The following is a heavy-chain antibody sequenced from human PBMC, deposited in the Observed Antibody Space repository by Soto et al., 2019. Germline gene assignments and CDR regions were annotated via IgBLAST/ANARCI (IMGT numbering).Heavy chain of an antibody. V-gene: IGHV1-2*04. CDR1: GYTFTGYY. D-gene: IGHD3-22*01. CDR3: ARGSMIEESWFDP. Sequence: SVKVSCKASGYTFTGYYMHWVRQAPGQGLEWMGWINPNSGGTKYAQKFQGWVTMTRDTSISTAYMELSRLRSDDTAVYYCARGSMIEESWFDPWGQGTLVTVSS. J-gene: IGHJ5*02. CDR2: INPNSGGT.